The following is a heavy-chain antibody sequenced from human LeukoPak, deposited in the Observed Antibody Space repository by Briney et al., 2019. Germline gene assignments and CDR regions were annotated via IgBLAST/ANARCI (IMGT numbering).Heavy chain of an antibody. CDR1: GFTFSSYA. D-gene: IGHD3-22*01. V-gene: IGHV3-30*04. CDR3: ARGNSYDSSGYPEYFQN. J-gene: IGHJ1*01. CDR2: ISYDGSNK. Sequence: GGSLRLSCAASGFTFSSYAMHWVRQAPGKGLEWVAVISYDGSNKYYADSVKGRFTVSRDNSKNTLYLQMNSLRAEDTAVYYCARGNSYDSSGYPEYFQNWGQGTLVTVSS.